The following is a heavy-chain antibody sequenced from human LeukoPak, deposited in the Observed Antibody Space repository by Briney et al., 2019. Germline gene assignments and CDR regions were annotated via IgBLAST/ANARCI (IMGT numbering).Heavy chain of an antibody. D-gene: IGHD3-3*01. J-gene: IGHJ4*02. CDR2: ISSSSSTI. CDR1: GFTLSSYS. V-gene: IGHV3-48*02. Sequence: QPGGSLRLSCAASGFTLSSYSMNWVRQAPGKGLEWVSYISSSSSTIYYADSVKGRFTISRDNAKNSLYLQMNSLRDEDTAVYYCARGLFLEWFNFDYWGQGTLVTVSS. CDR3: ARGLFLEWFNFDY.